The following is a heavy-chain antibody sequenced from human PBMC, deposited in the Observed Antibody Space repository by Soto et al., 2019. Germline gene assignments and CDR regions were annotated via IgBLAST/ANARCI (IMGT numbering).Heavy chain of an antibody. Sequence: QVQLVQSGAEVKKPGASVKVSCKASGYTFTSYGISWVRQAPGQGLEWMGWISAYNGNTNYAQKLQGRVTMTTDTSTSNAYMELRSLRSDDTAVYYCARWGSGVAGRARSREGPSLDYWGQGTLVTVSS. CDR3: ARWGSGVAGRARSREGPSLDY. CDR1: GYTFTSYG. V-gene: IGHV1-18*01. CDR2: ISAYNGNT. J-gene: IGHJ4*02. D-gene: IGHD6-19*01.